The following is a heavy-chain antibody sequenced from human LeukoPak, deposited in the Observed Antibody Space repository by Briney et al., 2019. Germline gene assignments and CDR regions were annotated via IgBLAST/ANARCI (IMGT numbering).Heavy chain of an antibody. V-gene: IGHV1-8*03. CDR2: INPNLGDT. CDR3: ARGSYRYEDRGLGP. D-gene: IGHD3-16*02. CDR1: GYTFTSYY. Sequence: GASVKVSCTASGYTFTSYYIDWVRQAPGQGLEWMGWINPNLGDTDYAHNFQGKVTFTRNTALSTVYMELRSLTSDDTAVYYCARGSYRYEDRGLGPWGQRTLVTVSS. J-gene: IGHJ5*02.